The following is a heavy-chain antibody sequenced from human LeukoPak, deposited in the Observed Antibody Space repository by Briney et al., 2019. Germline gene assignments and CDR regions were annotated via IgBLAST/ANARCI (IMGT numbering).Heavy chain of an antibody. D-gene: IGHD5-12*01. CDR3: ASSGYSGYYLLVY. Sequence: SETLSLTCAGYGGAVSSSNWGRWVRQPPGKGLEWIGDISHSGSTDYKPSLKSRVTISVDKSKNQLSLKLSSVTGADTAVYCCASSGYSGYYLLVYWSQGTLVTVP. V-gene: IGHV4-4*01. CDR1: GGAVSSSNW. CDR2: ISHSGST. J-gene: IGHJ4*02.